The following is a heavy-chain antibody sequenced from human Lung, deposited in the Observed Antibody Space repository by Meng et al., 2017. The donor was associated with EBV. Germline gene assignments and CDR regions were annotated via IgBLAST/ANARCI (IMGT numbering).Heavy chain of an antibody. CDR2: INYSGIT. V-gene: IGHV4-34*01. CDR1: GRSFSSSY. D-gene: IGHD3-22*01. J-gene: IGHJ4*02. CDR3: ARALFDYYDSSGYYDY. Sequence: VRLQQLGAGPLKPSETLSLTCGVSGRSFSSSYWSWIRQPPGKGLEWIGQINYSGITNYNPSLKSRVTISVDTSKNQFSLSLNSVTAADTAVYYCARALFDYYDSSGYYDYWGQGTLVTVSS.